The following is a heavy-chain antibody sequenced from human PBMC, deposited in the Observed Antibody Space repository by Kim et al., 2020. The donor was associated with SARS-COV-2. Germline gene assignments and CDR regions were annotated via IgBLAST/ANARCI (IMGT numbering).Heavy chain of an antibody. CDR3: AREGAISGGGWFDP. CDR2: ISYDGSNK. V-gene: IGHV3-30*04. Sequence: GGSLRLSCAASGFTFSSYAMHWVRQAPGKGLEWVAVISYDGSNKYYADSVKGRFTISRDNSKNTLYLQMNSLRAEDTAVYYCAREGAISGGGWFDPWGQG. CDR1: GFTFSSYA. J-gene: IGHJ5*02. D-gene: IGHD3-9*01.